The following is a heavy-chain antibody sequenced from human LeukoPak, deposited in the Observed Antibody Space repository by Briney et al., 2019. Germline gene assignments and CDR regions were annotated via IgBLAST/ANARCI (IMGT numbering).Heavy chain of an antibody. Sequence: SVKVSCKASGGTFSSYAISWARQAPGLGLEWMRRIIPIFGTANYAQKFQGRVTITTDESTSTAYMELSSLRSEDTAVYYCASRTRFPPVAAFDIWGQGRMVTVSS. D-gene: IGHD1-1*01. CDR3: ASRTRFPPVAAFDI. V-gene: IGHV1-69*05. CDR2: IIPIFGTA. CDR1: GGTFSSYA. J-gene: IGHJ3*02.